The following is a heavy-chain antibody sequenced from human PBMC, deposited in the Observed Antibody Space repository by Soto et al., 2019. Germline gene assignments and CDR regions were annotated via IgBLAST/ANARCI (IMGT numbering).Heavy chain of an antibody. CDR2: IYYSGST. D-gene: IGHD3-16*01. V-gene: IGHV4-59*08. CDR1: GGSISSYY. Sequence: KQSQTLSLTCTVSGGSISSYYWSWIRQPPGKGLEWIGYIYYSGSTNYNPSLKSRVTISVDTSKNQFSLKLSSVTAADTAVYYCARLKAAMVPPTPYDYIWGSYWRAFDIWGQGTMVTVSS. J-gene: IGHJ3*02. CDR3: ARLKAAMVPPTPYDYIWGSYWRAFDI.